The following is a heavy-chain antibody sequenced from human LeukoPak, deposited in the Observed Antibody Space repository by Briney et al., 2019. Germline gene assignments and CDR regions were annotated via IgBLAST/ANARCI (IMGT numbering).Heavy chain of an antibody. CDR3: AKDEVKRITMVRGVIISSDY. CDR2: ISGSGGST. D-gene: IGHD3-10*01. Sequence: GGSLRLSCAASGFTFSSYAMSWVRQAPGKGLEWVSAISGSGGSTYYADSVRGRFTISRDNSKNTLYLQMNSLRAEDTAVYYCAKDEVKRITMVRGVIISSDYWGQGTLVTVSS. CDR1: GFTFSSYA. V-gene: IGHV3-23*01. J-gene: IGHJ4*02.